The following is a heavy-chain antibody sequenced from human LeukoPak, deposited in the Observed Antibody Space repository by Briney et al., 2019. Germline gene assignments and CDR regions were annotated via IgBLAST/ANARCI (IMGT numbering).Heavy chain of an antibody. Sequence: ASETLSLTCTVSGDSISNGDYYWSWIRQPPGKGLEWIGYIYYSGSTYYNPSLKSRVTISVDTSKNQFSLRLSPATAADTAVYYCASLPRSGFPYYFDYWGQGTLVTVSS. V-gene: IGHV4-30-4*01. D-gene: IGHD3-3*01. CDR1: GDSISNGDYY. J-gene: IGHJ4*02. CDR3: ASLPRSGFPYYFDY. CDR2: IYYSGST.